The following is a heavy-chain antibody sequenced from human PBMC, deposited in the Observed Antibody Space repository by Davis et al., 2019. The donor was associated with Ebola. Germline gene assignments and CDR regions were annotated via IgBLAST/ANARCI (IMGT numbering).Heavy chain of an antibody. V-gene: IGHV5-51*01. CDR1: GYSFTIYW. CDR3: ARQESLYGSSDY. Sequence: GESLKISCKGSGYSFTIYWIAWVRQTPAKGLEWMGIIYPGDSDTRYSPAFEGQVTISVDRSTNTAYLQWSSLKASDIAMYYCARQESLYGSSDYWGQGTLVTVSS. CDR2: IYPGDSDT. J-gene: IGHJ4*02. D-gene: IGHD2/OR15-2a*01.